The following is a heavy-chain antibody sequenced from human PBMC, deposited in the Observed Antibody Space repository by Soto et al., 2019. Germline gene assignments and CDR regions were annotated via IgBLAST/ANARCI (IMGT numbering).Heavy chain of an antibody. V-gene: IGHV4-4*02. CDR3: AYSTGWYRHDV. D-gene: IGHD6-19*01. Sequence: QVQLQESGPGLVKPSGTLSLTCAVSGDSISSPKWLTWLRQPPGKGLEWIGDLLHGGTTNYNPSLKCIVTLSVDTSQNQFSLSLTSVTAADTAIYFCAYSTGWYRHDVWGQGTSVTVSS. CDR1: GDSISSPKW. CDR2: LLHGGTT. J-gene: IGHJ3*01.